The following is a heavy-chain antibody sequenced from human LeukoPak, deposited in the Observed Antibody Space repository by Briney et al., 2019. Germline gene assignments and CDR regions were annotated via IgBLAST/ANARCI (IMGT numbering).Heavy chain of an antibody. Sequence: EASVKVSCKASGYTFTSYYMHWVRQAPGQGLEWMGRINPNSGGTNYAQKFQGRVTMTRDTSISTAYMELSRLRSDDTAVYYCARSIAAAGRHDYWGQGTLVTVSS. V-gene: IGHV1-2*06. D-gene: IGHD6-13*01. CDR3: ARSIAAAGRHDY. CDR2: INPNSGGT. J-gene: IGHJ4*02. CDR1: GYTFTSYY.